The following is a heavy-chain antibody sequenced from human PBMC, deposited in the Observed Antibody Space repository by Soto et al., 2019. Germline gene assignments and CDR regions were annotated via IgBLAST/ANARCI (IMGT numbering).Heavy chain of an antibody. V-gene: IGHV3-48*01. J-gene: IGHJ4*02. Sequence: EVQLVESGGDLVQPGGSLRLSCAASGFAFNTYNMNWVRQAPGKGLEWGSYISSGSGTIYYADSVKGRFTISRDNAKNALYLKMDSLRAEDTAVYYCAGGTWSGGVWRTDYLGQGTLVTVSS. CDR3: AGGTWSGGVWRTDY. CDR1: GFAFNTYN. D-gene: IGHD3-3*01. CDR2: ISSGSGTI.